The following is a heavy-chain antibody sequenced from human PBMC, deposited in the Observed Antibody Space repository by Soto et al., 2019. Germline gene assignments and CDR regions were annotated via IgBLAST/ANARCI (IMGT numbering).Heavy chain of an antibody. CDR3: ARRGDCSSTSCYGGKFDY. D-gene: IGHD2-2*01. V-gene: IGHV4-34*01. J-gene: IGHJ4*02. Sequence: SETLSLTCAVYGGSFSGYYWSWIRQPPGKGLEWIGEINHSGSTNYNPSLKSRVTISVDTSKNQFSLKLSSVTAADTAVYYCARRGDCSSTSCYGGKFDYWGQGTLVTVSS. CDR1: GGSFSGYY. CDR2: INHSGST.